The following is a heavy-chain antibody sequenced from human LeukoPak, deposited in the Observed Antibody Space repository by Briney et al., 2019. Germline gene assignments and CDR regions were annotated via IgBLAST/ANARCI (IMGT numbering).Heavy chain of an antibody. CDR2: ISGSGGST. CDR1: GFAFSGYG. J-gene: IGHJ4*02. V-gene: IGHV3-23*01. Sequence: PGGSLRLSCEASGFAFSGYGMHWVRQAPGKGLEWVSAISGSGGSTYYADSVKGRFTISRDNSKNTLYLQMNSLRAEDTAVYYCANRLLFRYYFDYWGQGTLVTVSS. D-gene: IGHD2-21*02. CDR3: ANRLLFRYYFDY.